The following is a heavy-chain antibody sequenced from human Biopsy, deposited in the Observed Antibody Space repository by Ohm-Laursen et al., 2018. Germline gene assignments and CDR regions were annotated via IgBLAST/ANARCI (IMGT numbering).Heavy chain of an antibody. V-gene: IGHV1-18*01. D-gene: IGHD3-22*01. CDR3: ARDFFDSSGYFYYYNGVDL. J-gene: IGHJ6*02. CDR1: GFIFTSYG. Sequence: LVKVSCKASGFIFTSYGLSWVRQAPGQGLEWMGWISSSNDNTNYAQKFQGRVTMTADTSTSTAYMELRSLRSDDTAVYYCARDFFDSSGYFYYYNGVDLWGQGTTVTVSS. CDR2: ISSSNDNT.